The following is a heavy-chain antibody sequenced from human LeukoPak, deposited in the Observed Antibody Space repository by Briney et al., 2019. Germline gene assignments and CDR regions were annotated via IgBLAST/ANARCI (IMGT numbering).Heavy chain of an antibody. CDR2: IYSGGST. CDR3: ARCHNWNDCYFDY. Sequence: PGGSLRLSCAASGFTVSSNYMSWVRQAPGEGLEWVSVIYSGGSTYYADSVKGRFTISRDNSKNTLYLQMNSLRAEDTAVYYCARCHNWNDCYFDYWGQGTLVTVSS. J-gene: IGHJ4*02. D-gene: IGHD1-1*01. V-gene: IGHV3-66*01. CDR1: GFTVSSNY.